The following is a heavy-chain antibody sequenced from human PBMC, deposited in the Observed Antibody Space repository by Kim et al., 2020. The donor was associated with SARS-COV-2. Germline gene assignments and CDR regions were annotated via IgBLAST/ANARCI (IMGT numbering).Heavy chain of an antibody. CDR3: ARDVTMIVVVIPSRARSAFDI. J-gene: IGHJ3*02. CDR2: IIPILGIA. Sequence: SVKVSCKASGGTFSSYAISWVRQAPGQGLEWMGRIIPILGIANYAQKFQGRVTITADKSTSTAYMELSSLRSEDTAVYYCARDVTMIVVVIPSRARSAFDIWGQGTMVTVSS. V-gene: IGHV1-69*04. D-gene: IGHD3-22*01. CDR1: GGTFSSYA.